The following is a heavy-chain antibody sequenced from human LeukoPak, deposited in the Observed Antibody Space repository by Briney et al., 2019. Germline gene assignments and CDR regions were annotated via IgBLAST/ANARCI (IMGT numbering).Heavy chain of an antibody. CDR1: GFTFSSYW. CDR3: ARVGYCSGGSCYGVGWFDP. D-gene: IGHD2-15*01. J-gene: IGHJ5*02. V-gene: IGHV3-7*01. Sequence: GGSLRLSCAASGFTFSSYWMSWVRQAPGKGLEWVANIKQGGSEKYYVDSVKGRFTISRDNAKNSLYLQMNSLRAEDTAVYYCARVGYCSGGSCYGVGWFDPWGQGTLVTVSS. CDR2: IKQGGSEK.